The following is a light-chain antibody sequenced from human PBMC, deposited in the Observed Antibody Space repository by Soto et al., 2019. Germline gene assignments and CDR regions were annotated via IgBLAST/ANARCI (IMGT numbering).Light chain of an antibody. CDR3: QQYNNWPPIT. CDR2: AAS. Sequence: EIVMTQSPATLSVSPGERATLSCRASQSVSGNLAWYQQKPGQAPRLLIYAASTRATGIPARFSGSGSGTEFTPTISSLQSEDFAFYYCQQYNNWPPITFGPGTKVDIK. CDR1: QSVSGN. V-gene: IGKV3-15*01. J-gene: IGKJ3*01.